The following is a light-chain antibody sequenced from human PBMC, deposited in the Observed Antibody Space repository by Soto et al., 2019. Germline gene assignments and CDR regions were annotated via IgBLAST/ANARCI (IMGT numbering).Light chain of an antibody. CDR3: QQYGSSRT. Sequence: IGLTNSAVTLSLSPGEISTLSCRASQRASSSYLAWYQQKPGQAPSLLIYGASSRATGIPERFSGSGSGTDFTLTISRLEPEDFAVYYCQQYGSSRTFGQGTRVDIK. J-gene: IGKJ1*01. V-gene: IGKV3-20*01. CDR2: GAS. CDR1: QRASSSY.